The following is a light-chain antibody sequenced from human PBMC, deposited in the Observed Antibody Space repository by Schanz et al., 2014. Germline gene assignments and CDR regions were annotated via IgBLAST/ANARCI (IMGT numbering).Light chain of an antibody. J-gene: IGLJ2*01. CDR2: GNS. Sequence: QSVLTQPPSVSGAPGQRVTISCTGSSSNIGAGYDVHWYHHLPGTAPKLLIYGNSNRPSGVPDRFSGSKSGTSASLAITGLQAEDEADYYCSSNGGVNIYVFGGGTKLTVL. V-gene: IGLV1-40*01. CDR1: SSNIGAGYD. CDR3: SSNGGVNIYV.